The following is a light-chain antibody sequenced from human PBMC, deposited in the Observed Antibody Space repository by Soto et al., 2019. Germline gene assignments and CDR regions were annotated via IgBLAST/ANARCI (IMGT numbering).Light chain of an antibody. CDR1: QSVSRH. Sequence: IVMTQSPATLSVSPGERATISCRASQSVSRHLAWYQQKPGQAPRLLIYGASTRATGIPARFSAGGSGAEFTLTFSSLQSEDFEVYYCQQYDTWATFGQGTKV. CDR2: GAS. CDR3: QQYDTWAT. V-gene: IGKV3-15*01. J-gene: IGKJ1*01.